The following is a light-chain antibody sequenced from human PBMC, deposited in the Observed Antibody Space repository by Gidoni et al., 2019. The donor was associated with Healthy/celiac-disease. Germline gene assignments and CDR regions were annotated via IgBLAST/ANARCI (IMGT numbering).Light chain of an antibody. Sequence: QSVLTQPPSVSGAPGQRVTISCTGSSSNIGAGYDLHWYQQLPGTAPKLLVYGNTNRPSGVPDRCSGSKSGTSASLAITGLQAEDEADYYCQSYDSSLSSWVFGGGTKLTVL. CDR2: GNT. CDR3: QSYDSSLSSWV. V-gene: IGLV1-40*01. CDR1: SSNIGAGYD. J-gene: IGLJ3*02.